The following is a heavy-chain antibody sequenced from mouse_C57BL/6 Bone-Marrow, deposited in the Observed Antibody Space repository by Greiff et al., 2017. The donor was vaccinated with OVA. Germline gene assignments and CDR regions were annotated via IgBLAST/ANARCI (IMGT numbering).Heavy chain of an antibody. J-gene: IGHJ4*01. V-gene: IGHV1-56*01. CDR2: IFPGSGST. Sequence: VQLQQSGPELVRPGASVKISCKAPGYTFTSHWMQWVRQRPGQGLAWIGEIFPGSGSTYYNEKFKGKATLTVDTSSSTAYMQLRILTSEDYAVYICASNSYAMDYWGQGTSATVSA. D-gene: IGHD1-3*01. CDR1: GYTFTSHW. CDR3: ASNSYAMDY.